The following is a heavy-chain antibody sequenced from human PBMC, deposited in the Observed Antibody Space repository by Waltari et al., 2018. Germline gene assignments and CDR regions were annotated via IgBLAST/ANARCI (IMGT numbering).Heavy chain of an antibody. D-gene: IGHD3-22*01. Sequence: EVQLVQSGAEVKKPGESLKISCKGSGYSFTSYWIGWVRQMPGKGLEWVGISHPVDSETRYGPSCQGKVTISADKSISTAYLQWSSLKASDTAMYYCARGDGYYGAYYYGMDVWGQGTTVTVSS. CDR3: ARGDGYYGAYYYGMDV. CDR1: GYSFTSYW. V-gene: IGHV5-51*01. CDR2: SHPVDSET. J-gene: IGHJ6*02.